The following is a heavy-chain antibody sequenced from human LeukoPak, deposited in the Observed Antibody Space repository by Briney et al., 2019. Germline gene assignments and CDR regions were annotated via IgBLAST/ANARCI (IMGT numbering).Heavy chain of an antibody. D-gene: IGHD3-16*02. CDR1: GGSISSGGYS. CDR2: IYHSGST. CDR3: ARNYVWGSYRPLDY. Sequence: SQTLSLTCAVSGGSISSGGYSWSWIRQPPGKGLEWIGYIYHSGSTYYNPSLKSRVTISVDRSKNQFSLKLSSVTAADTAVYYCARNYVWGSYRPLDYWGQGTLVTVSS. J-gene: IGHJ4*02. V-gene: IGHV4-30-2*01.